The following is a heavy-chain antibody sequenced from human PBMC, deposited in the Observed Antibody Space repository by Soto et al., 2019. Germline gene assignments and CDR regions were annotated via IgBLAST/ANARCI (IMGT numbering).Heavy chain of an antibody. CDR1: GGSISSYY. J-gene: IGHJ5*02. D-gene: IGHD1-26*01. Sequence: SETLSLTCTVSGGSISSYYWSWIRQPPGKGLEWIGYIYYSGSTNYNPSLKSRVTISVDTSKNQFSLKLSSVTAADTAVYYCARDSTRTTDREYNCFDPWGQGTLVTVSS. CDR2: IYYSGST. V-gene: IGHV4-59*01. CDR3: ARDSTRTTDREYNCFDP.